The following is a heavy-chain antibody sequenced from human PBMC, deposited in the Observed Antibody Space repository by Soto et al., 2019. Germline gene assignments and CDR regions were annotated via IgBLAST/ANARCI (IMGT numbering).Heavy chain of an antibody. CDR2: IIPIFGTA. CDR1: GGTFSSYA. V-gene: IGHV1-69*13. CDR3: ARAWEKQLNPNYYYGMDV. J-gene: IGHJ6*02. D-gene: IGHD6-13*01. Sequence: SVKVSCKASGGTFSSYAISWVRQAPGQGLEWMGGIIPIFGTANYAQKFQGRVTITADESTSTAYMELSSLRSEDTAVYYCARAWEKQLNPNYYYGMDVWGQGTTVTVSS.